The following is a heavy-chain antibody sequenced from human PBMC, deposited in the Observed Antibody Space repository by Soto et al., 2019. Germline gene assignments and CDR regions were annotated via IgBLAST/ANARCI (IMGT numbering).Heavy chain of an antibody. V-gene: IGHV1-2*02. CDR2: INPNTGGS. J-gene: IGHJ6*02. CDR3: ARDLIVDGPDNYGMDV. Sequence: QVQLVQSGAEVREPGASVTVSCKASGYTFSGHYIHWVRQAPGQGLEWMGWINPNTGGSNYAEKFKGRITMNRETSIFTPHMRLNRLTSDDTAVYYCARDLIVDGPDNYGMDVWGQGTTVTVSS. D-gene: IGHD1-26*01. CDR1: GYTFSGHY.